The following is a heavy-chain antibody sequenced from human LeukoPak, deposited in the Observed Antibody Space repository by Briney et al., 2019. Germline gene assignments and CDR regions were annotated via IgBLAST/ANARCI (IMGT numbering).Heavy chain of an antibody. D-gene: IGHD2-8*01. Sequence: PGGSLRLSCAATGFTFSNYWMHWVRQVPGKGLVWVSRIYGDGSSPSYADSVKGRFTISRDNAKNTLYLQMNSLRAEDTALYYCTSTQMVYFNYWGQGALVTVSS. CDR3: TSTQMVYFNY. CDR1: GFTFSNYW. J-gene: IGHJ4*02. CDR2: IYGDGSSP. V-gene: IGHV3-74*01.